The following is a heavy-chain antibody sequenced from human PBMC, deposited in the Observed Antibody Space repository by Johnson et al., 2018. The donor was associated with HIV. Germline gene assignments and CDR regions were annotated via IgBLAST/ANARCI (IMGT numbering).Heavy chain of an antibody. CDR1: GFTFDDYA. CDR2: ISWDGGST. D-gene: IGHD6-6*01. Sequence: VQLVESGGGVVRPGGSLRLSCVASGFTFDDYAMHWVRQAPGKGLEWVSLISWDGGSTYYADSVKGRFTISRDNSKNSLYLQMNSLRTEDTAVYYCAKERQLVRAFDIWGQGTMVTVSS. V-gene: IGHV3-43*01. CDR3: AKERQLVRAFDI. J-gene: IGHJ3*02.